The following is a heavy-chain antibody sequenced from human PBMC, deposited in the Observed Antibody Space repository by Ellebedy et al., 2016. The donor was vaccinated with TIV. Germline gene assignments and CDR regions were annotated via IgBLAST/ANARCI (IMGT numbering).Heavy chain of an antibody. Sequence: GESLKISCAASGFTFSSYNIHWVRQAPGKGPEWVATISSDGSNKNYADSLKGRFTISRDNPKNTPYLLMNRLRSEDTAVYYCARETRGRLQFFAFDYWGQGTLVTVSS. J-gene: IGHJ4*02. CDR2: ISSDGSNK. CDR3: ARETRGRLQFFAFDY. D-gene: IGHD3-3*01. CDR1: GFTFSSYN. V-gene: IGHV3-30*04.